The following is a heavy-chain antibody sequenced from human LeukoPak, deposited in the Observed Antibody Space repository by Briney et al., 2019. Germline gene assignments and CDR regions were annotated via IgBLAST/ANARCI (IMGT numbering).Heavy chain of an antibody. Sequence: GGSVRLACAASGFTFSSYGMRWVRQAPGKGMEWVAVISYDVSNKYYADSVKGRFTIFRDNSKNTLYLQMNSLRAEDTAVYYCAKGARYDSSGYHPSFFDYWGQGTLVTVSS. J-gene: IGHJ4*02. V-gene: IGHV3-30*18. CDR3: AKGARYDSSGYHPSFFDY. CDR1: GFTFSSYG. CDR2: ISYDVSNK. D-gene: IGHD3-22*01.